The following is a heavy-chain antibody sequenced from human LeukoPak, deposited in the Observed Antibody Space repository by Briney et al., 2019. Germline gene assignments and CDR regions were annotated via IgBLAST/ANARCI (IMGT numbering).Heavy chain of an antibody. CDR2: IYSGGST. Sequence: GGSLRLSCAASGFTVSSNYMSWVRQAPGKGLEWVSVIYSGGSTYYADSVKGRFTISRDNSKNTLYLQMNSLRAEDTAAYYCASASHLYCTNGVCYKTSYYYYGMDVWGQGTTVTVSS. CDR3: ASASHLYCTNGVCYKTSYYYYGMDV. CDR1: GFTVSSNY. D-gene: IGHD2-8*01. V-gene: IGHV3-66*02. J-gene: IGHJ6*02.